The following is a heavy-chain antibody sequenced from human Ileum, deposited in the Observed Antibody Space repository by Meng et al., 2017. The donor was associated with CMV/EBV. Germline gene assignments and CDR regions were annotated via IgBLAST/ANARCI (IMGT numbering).Heavy chain of an antibody. CDR3: ARVGSSGWGLQY. Sequence: TVSGGSISDGGHYWNWIRQLPGTGLEWIGYIYYTGNTHYNPSLKSRVTMSADTAKNQLSLTLTSVTAADTAVYYCARVGSSGWGLQYWGQGALVTVSS. D-gene: IGHD6-19*01. CDR2: IYYTGNT. J-gene: IGHJ4*02. V-gene: IGHV4-31*03. CDR1: GGSISDGGHY.